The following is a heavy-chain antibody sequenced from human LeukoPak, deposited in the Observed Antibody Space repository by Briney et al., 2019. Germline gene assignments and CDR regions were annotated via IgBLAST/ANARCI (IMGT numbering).Heavy chain of an antibody. D-gene: IGHD5-24*01. Sequence: SETLSLTCTVSGGSISSYYWSWIRQPPGKGLEWIGYIYYSGSTNYNPSLKSRVTISVDTSKNQFSLKLSSVTAADTAVYYCARDHNNWCFDLWGRGTLVTVSS. CDR2: IYYSGST. J-gene: IGHJ2*01. CDR3: ARDHNNWCFDL. CDR1: GGSISSYY. V-gene: IGHV4-59*01.